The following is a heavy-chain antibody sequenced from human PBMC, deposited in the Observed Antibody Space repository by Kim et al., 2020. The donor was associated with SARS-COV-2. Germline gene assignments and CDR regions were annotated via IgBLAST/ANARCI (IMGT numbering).Heavy chain of an antibody. Sequence: SETLSLTCTVSGGSISSYYWSWIRQPPGKGLEWIGYIYYSGSTNYNPSLKSRVTISVDTSKNQFSLKLSSVTAADTAVYYCARSYSSGWYWFDPWGQGTLVTVSS. V-gene: IGHV4-59*13. D-gene: IGHD6-19*01. J-gene: IGHJ5*02. CDR1: GGSISSYY. CDR2: IYYSGST. CDR3: ARSYSSGWYWFDP.